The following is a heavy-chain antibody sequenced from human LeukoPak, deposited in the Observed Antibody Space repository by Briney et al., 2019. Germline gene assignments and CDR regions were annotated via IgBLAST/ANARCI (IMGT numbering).Heavy chain of an antibody. CDR1: GYTFTSYY. J-gene: IGHJ5*02. CDR3: ARDPLVGAPAGLRSYWFDP. D-gene: IGHD1-26*01. V-gene: IGHV1-46*01. CDR2: INPSGGST. Sequence: GASVKVSCKASGYTFTSYYMHWVRQAPGQGLEWMGIINPSGGSTSYAQKFQGRVTMTRDTSTSTVYMELSSLRSEDTAVYYCARDPLVGAPAGLRSYWFDPWGQGTLVTVSS.